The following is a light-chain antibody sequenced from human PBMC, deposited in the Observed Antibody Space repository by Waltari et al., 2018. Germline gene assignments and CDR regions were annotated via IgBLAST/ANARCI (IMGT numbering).Light chain of an antibody. V-gene: IGKV1-5*03. Sequence: DIQMTQSPSSLSASIGDRVTITCRASQSISSWLAWYQQRPGKARKLLIYKASNLQGGVPSRFSGSGSGTEFSLTISSLQPDDFATYHCQQYKTSPGTFGEGTKVEIK. J-gene: IGKJ1*01. CDR1: QSISSW. CDR3: QQYKTSPGT. CDR2: KAS.